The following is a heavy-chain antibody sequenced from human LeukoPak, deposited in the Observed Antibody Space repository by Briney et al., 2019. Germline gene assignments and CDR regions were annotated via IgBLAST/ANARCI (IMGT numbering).Heavy chain of an antibody. CDR1: GGSFSGYY. CDR2: INHSGST. Sequence: PSETLCLTCAVYGGSFSGYYWSWIRQPPGKGLEWIGEINHSGSTNYNPSLKSRVSISVDTSKNPFSLKLCSVTAAHTAVYYCARRVTMVRGVRVRGWFDPWGAGTLVTVSS. D-gene: IGHD3-10*01. V-gene: IGHV4-34*01. J-gene: IGHJ5*02. CDR3: ARRVTMVRGVRVRGWFDP.